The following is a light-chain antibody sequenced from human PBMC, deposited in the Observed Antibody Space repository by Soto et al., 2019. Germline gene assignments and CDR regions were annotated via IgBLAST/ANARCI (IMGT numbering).Light chain of an antibody. V-gene: IGKV3-20*01. Sequence: EVVMTQSPATLSVSPGERATLSCRASQSVTSNLAWYQQKPGQAPRLLIYAASSRATGIPDRFSGSGSGTDFTLTISRLEPEDFALYYCQQYGTSPLTFGGGTKVDIK. CDR2: AAS. CDR1: QSVTSN. CDR3: QQYGTSPLT. J-gene: IGKJ4*01.